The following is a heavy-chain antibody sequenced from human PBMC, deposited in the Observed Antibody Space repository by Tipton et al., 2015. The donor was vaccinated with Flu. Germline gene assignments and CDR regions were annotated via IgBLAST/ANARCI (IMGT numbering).Heavy chain of an antibody. CDR3: ARRSNPNYYDSSGLFDY. CDR2: IYPGDSDT. CDR1: GYSFTSYW. V-gene: IGHV5-51*01. D-gene: IGHD3-22*01. Sequence: QLVQSGAEVKKPGESLKISCKGSGYSFTSYWIGWVRQMPGKGLAWMGIIYPGDSDTRYSPSFQGQVTISADKSTSTAYLQWSSLKASDTAMYYCARRSNPNYYDSSGLFDYWGQGTLVTVSS. J-gene: IGHJ4*02.